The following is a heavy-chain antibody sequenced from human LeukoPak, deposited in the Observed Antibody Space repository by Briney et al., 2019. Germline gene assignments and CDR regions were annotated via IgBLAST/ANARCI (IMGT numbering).Heavy chain of an antibody. CDR3: AKYQREGALFDY. V-gene: IGHV3-23*01. CDR1: RFTFSSYA. D-gene: IGHD1-26*01. J-gene: IGHJ4*02. Sequence: GGSLRLSCAASRFTFSSYAMSWVRQAPGKGLEWVSTISGSDGSTYYADSVKGRFTISRDNSKNTLFMQMDSLRVEDTAVYYCAKYQREGALFDYWGQGTLVTVSS. CDR2: ISGSDGST.